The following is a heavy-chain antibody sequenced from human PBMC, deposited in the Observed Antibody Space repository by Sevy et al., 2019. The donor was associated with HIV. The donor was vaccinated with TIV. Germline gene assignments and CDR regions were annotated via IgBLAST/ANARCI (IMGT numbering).Heavy chain of an antibody. J-gene: IGHJ4*02. V-gene: IGHV4-59*01. CDR3: ARDSGAYITLFDS. CDR2: VSHSGFT. CDR1: GGSMSSFY. Sequence: SETLSLICTFSGGSMSSFYWNWIRQSPGKGLEWIGYVSHSGFTNYNPSLESRVTISVDTSKSQFSLKLKSVTAADTAVNYCARDSGAYITLFDSWGLGTLVTVSS. D-gene: IGHD1-26*01.